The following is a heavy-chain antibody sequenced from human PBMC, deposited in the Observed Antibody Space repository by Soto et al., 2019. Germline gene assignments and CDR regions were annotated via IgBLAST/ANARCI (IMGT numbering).Heavy chain of an antibody. Sequence: EVQLVESGGGLVQPGGSLRLSCAASGFTVSSNYMSWVRQAPGKGLEWVSVIYSGGSTYYADSVKGRFTISRDNSKNTXXXXXXXXXXXXXXXXXXXXXXXXLXTERDS. V-gene: IGHV3-66*01. CDR2: IYSGGST. CDR3: XXXXXXLXTERDS. CDR1: GFTVSSNY. D-gene: IGHD1-1*01. J-gene: IGHJ5*01.